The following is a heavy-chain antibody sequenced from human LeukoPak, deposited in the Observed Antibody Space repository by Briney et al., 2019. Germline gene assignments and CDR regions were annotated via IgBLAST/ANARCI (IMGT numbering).Heavy chain of an antibody. CDR3: ATNVMYYDSSGYHLGYFDH. CDR1: GVSFSCYY. J-gene: IGHJ4*02. CDR2: INHGGST. V-gene: IGHV4-34*01. D-gene: IGHD3-22*01. Sequence: SETLSLTCAVYGVSFSCYYWSWLRQAPGKGLEWVVEINHGGSTNYNPSLKSRVTISVDTSKNQFSLKLSSVPAADTAVCYCATNVMYYDSSGYHLGYFDHWGQGTLVTVSS.